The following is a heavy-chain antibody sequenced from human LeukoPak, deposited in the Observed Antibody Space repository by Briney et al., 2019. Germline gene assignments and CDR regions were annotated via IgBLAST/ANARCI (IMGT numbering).Heavy chain of an antibody. CDR1: GGSIDTYY. Sequence: PSETLSLTCTVSGGSIDTYYWNWIRQPPGKGLEWIGYVFHTGSTNYNPSLKSRVTISVDTSKNQFSLKLSSVTAADTAVYYCARDSSSSSTVYYYYMDVWGKGTTVTVSS. CDR2: VFHTGST. CDR3: ARDSSSSSTVYYYYMDV. D-gene: IGHD6-6*01. V-gene: IGHV4-59*01. J-gene: IGHJ6*03.